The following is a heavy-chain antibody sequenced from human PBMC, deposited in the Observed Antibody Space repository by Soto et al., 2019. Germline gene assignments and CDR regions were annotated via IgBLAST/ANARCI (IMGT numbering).Heavy chain of an antibody. CDR1: GGSISSSSYY. CDR3: ARRGFMGATTIDY. V-gene: IGHV4-39*01. D-gene: IGHD1-26*01. J-gene: IGHJ4*02. Sequence: SETLSLTCPVSGGSISSSSYYWGWIRQPPGKGLEWIGSIYYSGSTYYNPSLKSRVTISVDTSKNQFSLKLSSVTAADTAVYYCARRGFMGATTIDYWGQGTLVTVSS. CDR2: IYYSGST.